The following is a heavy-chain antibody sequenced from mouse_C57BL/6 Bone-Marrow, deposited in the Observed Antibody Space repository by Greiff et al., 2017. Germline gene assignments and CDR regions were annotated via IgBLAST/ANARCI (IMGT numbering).Heavy chain of an antibody. Sequence: VQLQQPGAELVKPGASVKLSCKASGYTFTSYWMQWVKQRPGQGLEWTGEIDPSDSYTNYNQKFKGKATLTVDTSSSTAYMQLSSLTSEDSAVYYCAREGITYAMDYWGQGTSVTVSS. CDR1: GYTFTSYW. CDR2: IDPSDSYT. J-gene: IGHJ4*01. CDR3: AREGITYAMDY. V-gene: IGHV1-50*01.